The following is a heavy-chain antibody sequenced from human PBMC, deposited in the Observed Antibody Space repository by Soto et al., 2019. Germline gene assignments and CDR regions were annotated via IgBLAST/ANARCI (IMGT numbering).Heavy chain of an antibody. CDR2: ISSSSSSYI. D-gene: IGHD5-12*01. CDR1: GFTFSSYS. Sequence: PGGSLRLSCAASGFTFSSYSMNWVRQAPGKGLEWVSSISSSSSSYIYYADSVKGRFTISRDNAKNSLYLQMNSLRAEDTAVYYCARDPPGGYDYLYYYYGMDVWGQGTTVTVSS. J-gene: IGHJ6*02. V-gene: IGHV3-21*01. CDR3: ARDPPGGYDYLYYYYGMDV.